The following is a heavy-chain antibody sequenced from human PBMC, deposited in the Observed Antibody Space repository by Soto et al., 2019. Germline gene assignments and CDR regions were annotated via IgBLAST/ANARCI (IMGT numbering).Heavy chain of an antibody. CDR2: IYYSGST. V-gene: IGHV4-59*01. Sequence: QVQLQESGPGLVKPSETLSLTCTVSGGSISSYYWSWIRQPPGKGLEWIGYIYYSGSTNYNPSLKSRGTIAVDTSKNQFSLKLSSVTAAGTAVDYCARGKQWLVLEQGGFDYWGQGTLVTVSS. J-gene: IGHJ4*02. CDR3: ARGKQWLVLEQGGFDY. CDR1: GGSISSYY. D-gene: IGHD6-19*01.